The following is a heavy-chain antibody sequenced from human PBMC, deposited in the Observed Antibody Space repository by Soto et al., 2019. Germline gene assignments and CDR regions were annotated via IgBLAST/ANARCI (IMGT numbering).Heavy chain of an antibody. Sequence: SETLSLTCTVSGGSISSYYWSWIRQPPGKGLEWIGYIYYSGSTNYNPSLKSRVTISVDTSKNQFSLKLSSVTAADTAVYYCARDYRYCSSTSCYDWFDPWGQGTLVTVSS. CDR1: GGSISSYY. J-gene: IGHJ5*02. V-gene: IGHV4-59*01. CDR2: IYYSGST. CDR3: ARDYRYCSSTSCYDWFDP. D-gene: IGHD2-2*01.